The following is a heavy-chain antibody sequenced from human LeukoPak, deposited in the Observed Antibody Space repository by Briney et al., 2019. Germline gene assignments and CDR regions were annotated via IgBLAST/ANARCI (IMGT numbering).Heavy chain of an antibody. J-gene: IGHJ5*02. D-gene: IGHD3-3*01. CDR3: AAARNYDFWSGYPPGLEFDP. CDR2: IVVGSGNT. Sequence: ASVKVSCKASGFTFTSSAMQWVRQARGQRLEWIGWIVVGSGNTNYAQKFQERVTITRDMSTSTAYMELSSLRSEDTAVYYCAAARNYDFWSGYPPGLEFDPWGQGTLVTVSP. V-gene: IGHV1-58*02. CDR1: GFTFTSSA.